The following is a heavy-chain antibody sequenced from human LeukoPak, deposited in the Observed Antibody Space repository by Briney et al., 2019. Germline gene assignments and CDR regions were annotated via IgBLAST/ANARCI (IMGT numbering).Heavy chain of an antibody. CDR2: INHSGST. CDR1: GGSFSGYY. V-gene: IGHV4-34*01. J-gene: IGHJ6*02. Sequence: SETLSLTCAVYGGSFSGYYWSWIRQPPGKGLEWIGEINHSGSTNYNPSLKSRVTISVDTSKNQFSLKLSSVTAAGTAVYYCARGDRYYYYGMDVWGQGTTVTVSS. CDR3: ARGDRYYYYGMDV.